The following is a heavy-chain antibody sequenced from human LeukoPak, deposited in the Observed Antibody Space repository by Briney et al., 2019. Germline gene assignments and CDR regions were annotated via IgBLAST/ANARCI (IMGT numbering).Heavy chain of an antibody. D-gene: IGHD6-6*01. J-gene: IGHJ6*03. Sequence: SETLSLTCAVYGGSFSGYYWSWIRQPPGKGLEWIGEINHSGSTNYNPSLKSRVTISVDTSKNQFSLKLSSVTAADTAVYYCARGGPYSSSSGAYYMDVWGKGTTVTVSS. CDR3: ARGGPYSSSSGAYYMDV. V-gene: IGHV4-34*01. CDR2: INHSGST. CDR1: GGSFSGYY.